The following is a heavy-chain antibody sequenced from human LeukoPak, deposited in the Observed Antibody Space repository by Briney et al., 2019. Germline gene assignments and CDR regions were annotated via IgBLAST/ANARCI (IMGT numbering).Heavy chain of an antibody. CDR2: IYSGGGA. CDR1: GFTVTSNY. V-gene: IGHV3-66*01. J-gene: IGHJ5*02. Sequence: GGSLRLSCAASGFTVTSNYMSWVRQAPGQGLEWVSIIYSGGGAYYADSVKCRFTISRDNPRNTLFLQMNSLRAEDTAMYYCARVFPPNWFDPWGQGTLVTVSS. D-gene: IGHD3-10*02. CDR3: ARVFPPNWFDP.